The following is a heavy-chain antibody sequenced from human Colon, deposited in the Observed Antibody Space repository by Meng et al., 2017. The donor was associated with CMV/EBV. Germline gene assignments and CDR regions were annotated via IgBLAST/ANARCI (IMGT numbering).Heavy chain of an antibody. CDR3: ARHDAGGAPRTIDY. D-gene: IGHD3-16*01. Sequence: GGSLRLSCQGSGYSFGTHWIGWVRQMPGKGLEWMGIIYPGDSDTRYSPSFQGQVTVSADESISTAYLQWSSLKASDTAMYYCARHDAGGAPRTIDYWGQGTLVTVSS. J-gene: IGHJ4*02. CDR1: GYSFGTHW. CDR2: IYPGDSDT. V-gene: IGHV5-51*01.